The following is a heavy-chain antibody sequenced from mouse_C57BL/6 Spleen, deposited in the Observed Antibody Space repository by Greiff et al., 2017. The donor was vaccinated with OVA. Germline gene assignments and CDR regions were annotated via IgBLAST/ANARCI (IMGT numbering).Heavy chain of an antibody. Sequence: EVKLVESGGGLVKPGGSLKLSCAASGFTFSSYAMSWVRQTPEKRLEWVATISDGGSYTYYPDNVKGRFTISRDNAKNNLYLQMSHLKSEDTAMYYCARGYSNLFDYWGQGTTLTVSS. CDR2: ISDGGSYT. CDR1: GFTFSSYA. CDR3: ARGYSNLFDY. V-gene: IGHV5-4*03. J-gene: IGHJ2*01. D-gene: IGHD2-5*01.